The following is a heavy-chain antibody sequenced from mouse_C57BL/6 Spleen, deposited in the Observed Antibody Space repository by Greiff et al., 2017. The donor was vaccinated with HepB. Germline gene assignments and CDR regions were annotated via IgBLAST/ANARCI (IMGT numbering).Heavy chain of an antibody. D-gene: IGHD1-1*01. CDR2: IDPETGGT. CDR3: TRGDGSPRYYAMDY. Sequence: LVESGAELVRPGASVTLSCKASGYTFTDYEMHWVKQTPVHGLEWIGAIDPETGGTAYNQKFKGKAILTADKSSSTAYMELRSLTSEDSAFYYCTRGDGSPRYYAMDYWGQGASVTVS. V-gene: IGHV1-15*01. J-gene: IGHJ4*01. CDR1: GYTFTDYE.